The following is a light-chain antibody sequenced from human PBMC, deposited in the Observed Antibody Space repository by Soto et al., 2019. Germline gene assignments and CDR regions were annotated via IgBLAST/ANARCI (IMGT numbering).Light chain of an antibody. CDR1: QSLLHSNGYNY. CDR2: LGS. V-gene: IGKV2-28*01. Sequence: DIVMPQSPLSLPFTPGEPASISCRSSQSLLHSNGYNYLDWYLQKPGQSPQLLIYLGSNRSSGVPDRFSGSGSGTDFTLKISRVEAEDVGVYYCMQALQTPPYTFGQGTKLDIK. CDR3: MQALQTPPYT. J-gene: IGKJ2*01.